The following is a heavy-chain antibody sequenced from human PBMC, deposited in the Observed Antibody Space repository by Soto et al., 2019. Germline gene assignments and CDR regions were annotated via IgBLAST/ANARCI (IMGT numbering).Heavy chain of an antibody. CDR3: ARDRDTAMVIGHWFDP. CDR2: INAGNGNT. D-gene: IGHD5-18*01. J-gene: IGHJ5*02. CDR1: GYTFTSYA. Sequence: ASVKVSCKASGYTFTSYAMHWVRQAPGQRLEWMGWINAGNGNTKYSQKFQGRVTITRDTSASTAYMELSSLRSEDTAVYYCARDRDTAMVIGHWFDPWGQGTLVTVSS. V-gene: IGHV1-3*01.